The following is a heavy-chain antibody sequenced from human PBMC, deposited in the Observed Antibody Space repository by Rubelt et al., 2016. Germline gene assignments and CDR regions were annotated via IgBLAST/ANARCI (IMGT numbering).Heavy chain of an antibody. CDR3: SRLLPLWPFDY. D-gene: IGHD2-15*01. CDR1: GYSFTSYW. Sequence: EVQLVQSGAEVKKPGESLKISCKGSGYSFTSYWIGWVRQMPGKGLEWMGLIYPGDSDTRYSPFFQRQVNISADKSISTDYLQSSSLKASDTAMDYCSRLLPLWPFDYWGQGTLVTVSS. V-gene: IGHV5-51*01. CDR2: IYPGDSDT. J-gene: IGHJ4*02.